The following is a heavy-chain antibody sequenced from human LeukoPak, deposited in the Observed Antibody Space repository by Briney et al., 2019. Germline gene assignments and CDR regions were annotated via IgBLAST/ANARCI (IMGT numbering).Heavy chain of an antibody. CDR1: GGSISSYY. Sequence: SETLSLTCTVSGGSISSYYWSWIRQPPGKGLEWIGYIYYSGSTNYNPSLKSRVTISVDTSKNQFSLKLSSVAAADTAVYYCASLADFAWQFDYWGQGTLVTVSS. CDR3: ASLADFAWQFDY. D-gene: IGHD2/OR15-2a*01. V-gene: IGHV4-59*01. CDR2: IYYSGST. J-gene: IGHJ4*02.